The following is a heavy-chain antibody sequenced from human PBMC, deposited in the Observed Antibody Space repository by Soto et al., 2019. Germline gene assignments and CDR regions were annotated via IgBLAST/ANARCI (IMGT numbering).Heavy chain of an antibody. CDR3: ARGNPGGDWKIFGC. V-gene: IGHV3-72*01. J-gene: IGHJ4*02. CDR1: GFTFSDHY. Sequence: EEHLVESGGGLVQPGGSLRLSCAGSGFTFSDHYIDWVRQAPGKGLEWLGRSRNKANTYTTEYAASVNGRFTISRDDSGGSMYLQMNSLKTEDTAVYYCARGNPGGDWKIFGCWGQGTLVTVSS. D-gene: IGHD2-21*02. CDR2: SRNKANTYTT.